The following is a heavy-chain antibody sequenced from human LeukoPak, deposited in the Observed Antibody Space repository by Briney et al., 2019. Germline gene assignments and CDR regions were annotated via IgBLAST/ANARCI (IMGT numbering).Heavy chain of an antibody. V-gene: IGHV3-23*01. Sequence: GGTLRLSCAASGFTFSSAGMTWVRQAPGKGLEWVSTISFSGLALYYEDSVKGRFTISRDNSKNTLYLQMNSLRVEDTAIYYCAKDLGGGSCAFDYWGQGSQVTVSS. CDR1: GFTFSSAG. CDR3: AKDLGGGSCAFDY. D-gene: IGHD2-15*01. CDR2: ISFSGLAL. J-gene: IGHJ4*02.